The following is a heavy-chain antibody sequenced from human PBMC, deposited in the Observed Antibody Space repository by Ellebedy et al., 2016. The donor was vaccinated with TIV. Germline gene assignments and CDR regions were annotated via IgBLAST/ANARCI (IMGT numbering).Heavy chain of an antibody. Sequence: PGGSLRLSCATSGFTFRYAWMRWVRQAPGKGLEWVGRIKSKTDVGTTDYAAPVKGRFTISSDDTKNILYLQKNSLKTEDTAVYYRTELLWYYFDYWGQGTLVTVSS. J-gene: IGHJ4*02. D-gene: IGHD2-21*01. CDR1: GFTFRYAW. CDR3: TELLWYYFDY. CDR2: IKSKTDVGTT. V-gene: IGHV3-15*01.